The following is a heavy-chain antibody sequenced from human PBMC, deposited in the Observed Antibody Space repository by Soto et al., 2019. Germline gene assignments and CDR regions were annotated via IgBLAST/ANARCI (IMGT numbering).Heavy chain of an antibody. V-gene: IGHV1-69*02. J-gene: IGHJ3*02. D-gene: IGHD2-15*01. CDR3: TIGRWSGEGVDI. CDR2: IIPMLGIS. CDR1: GGTFSSYS. Sequence: QVQLVQSGAEVKKPGSSVKVSCKDSGGTFSSYSMIWVRQAPGQGLEWMGRIIPMLGISNYAQRFQDRVTITAGKATATGHMPLSSLRFEDMAMYDCTIGRWSGEGVDIWGQGTMVTVSS.